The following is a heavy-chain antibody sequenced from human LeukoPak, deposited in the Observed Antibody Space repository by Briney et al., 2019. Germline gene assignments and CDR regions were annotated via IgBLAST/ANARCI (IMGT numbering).Heavy chain of an antibody. Sequence: GASVKVSCKASGYTFTDCYIHWVRQAPGQGLEWMGIINPSGGSTNYAQKFQGRVTMTRDTSTTTVHMELSSLRSEDTAVYHCAREPSYHASGSYNYMDVWGKGTTVTVSS. CDR2: INPSGGST. CDR3: AREPSYHASGSYNYMDV. V-gene: IGHV1-46*01. J-gene: IGHJ6*03. CDR1: GYTFTDCY. D-gene: IGHD3-10*01.